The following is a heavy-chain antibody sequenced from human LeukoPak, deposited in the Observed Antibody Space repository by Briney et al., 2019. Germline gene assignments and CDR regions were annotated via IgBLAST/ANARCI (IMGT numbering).Heavy chain of an antibody. V-gene: IGHV3-30-3*01. Sequence: GGSLRLSCAASGFTFSSYAMHWVRQAPGKGLEWVAVISYDGSNKYYADSVKGRFTISRDNSKNTLYLQMNSLRAEDKAVYYCARDPESGPRWPIDYWVREPWSPSPQ. D-gene: IGHD4-23*01. J-gene: IGHJ4*02. CDR1: GFTFSSYA. CDR3: ARDPESGPRWPIDY. CDR2: ISYDGSNK.